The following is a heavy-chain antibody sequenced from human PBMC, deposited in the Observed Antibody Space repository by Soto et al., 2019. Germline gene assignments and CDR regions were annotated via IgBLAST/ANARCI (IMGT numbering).Heavy chain of an antibody. CDR2: INHSGST. V-gene: IGHV4-34*01. J-gene: IGHJ4*02. CDR1: GGSFIGYY. CDR3: AREAYDSGGYYQDY. D-gene: IGHD3-22*01. Sequence: SETLSLTCAVYGGSFIGYYWSWILQPPWKGLEWIGEINHSGSTNYNPSLKSRVTISVDTSKNQFSLKLTSVTAADTAVYYCAREAYDSGGYYQDYWGQGTLVTVSS.